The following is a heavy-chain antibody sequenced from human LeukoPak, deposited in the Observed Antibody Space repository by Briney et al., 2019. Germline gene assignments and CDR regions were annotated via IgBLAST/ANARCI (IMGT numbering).Heavy chain of an antibody. CDR2: IKNKSEGEIT. CDR3: TSSIRGNGGFDY. J-gene: IGHJ4*02. CDR1: GFSFTNAW. D-gene: IGHD4-23*01. Sequence: GGSLRLSCAASGFSFTNAWMNWVRQAPGKGLEWVGRIKNKSEGEITDYAAPVKGTFTISRDDSKNTLYLQMNSLKTEDTAVYYRTSSIRGNGGFDYWGQGTLVTVSS. V-gene: IGHV3-15*01.